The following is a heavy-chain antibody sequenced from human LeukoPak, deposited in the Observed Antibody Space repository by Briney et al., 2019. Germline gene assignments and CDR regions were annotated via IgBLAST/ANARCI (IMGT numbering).Heavy chain of an antibody. Sequence: SETLSLTCTVSGGPISSYYWSWIRQPAGKGLEWIGRIYTSGSTNYNPSLKSRVTMSVDTSKNQFSLKLSSVTAADTAVYYCASDSTGYSSGWYAGQYYYYMDVWGKGTTVTVSS. D-gene: IGHD6-19*01. V-gene: IGHV4-4*07. CDR3: ASDSTGYSSGWYAGQYYYYMDV. CDR2: IYTSGST. J-gene: IGHJ6*03. CDR1: GGPISSYY.